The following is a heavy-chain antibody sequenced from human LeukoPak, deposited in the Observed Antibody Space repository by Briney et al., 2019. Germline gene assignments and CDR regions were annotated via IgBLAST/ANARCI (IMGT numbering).Heavy chain of an antibody. V-gene: IGHV4-39*01. J-gene: IGHJ4*02. CDR3: ARPRGSGSYFDY. Sequence: KTSETLSLTCTVSGGSIGSSSYYWGWIRQPPGKGLEWIGSIYYSGSTYYNPSLKSRVTISVDTSKNQFSLKLSSVTAADTAVYYCARPRGSGSYFDYWGQGTLVTASS. CDR2: IYYSGST. D-gene: IGHD1-26*01. CDR1: GGSIGSSSYY.